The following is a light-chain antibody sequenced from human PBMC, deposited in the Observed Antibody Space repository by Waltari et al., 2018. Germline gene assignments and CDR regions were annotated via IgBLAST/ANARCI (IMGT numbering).Light chain of an antibody. V-gene: IGLV1-40*01. CDR3: QSYDNSLSGPVV. CDR2: GDN. Sequence: QSVLTQPPSVSGAPGQRVTISCTGSSSNVGAGFDVHWYQQLPEAAPKLLISGDNNRPSGVPDRFSASKSCTSASLAITGLQAEDEADYYCQSYDNSLSGPVVFGGGTKLTV. J-gene: IGLJ2*01. CDR1: SSNVGAGFD.